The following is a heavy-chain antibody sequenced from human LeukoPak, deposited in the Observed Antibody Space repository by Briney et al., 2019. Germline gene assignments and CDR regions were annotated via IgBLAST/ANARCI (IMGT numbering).Heavy chain of an antibody. CDR3: ARVVYGVVPAAMVSKYYYYYYMDV. Sequence: ASVKVSCKASGYTFTSYGISWVQQAPGQGLEWMGWISAYNGNTNYAQKLQGRVTMTTDTSTSTAYMELRSLGSDDTAVYYCARVVYGVVPAAMVSKYYYYYYMDVWGKGTTVTISS. CDR1: GYTFTSYG. V-gene: IGHV1-18*01. CDR2: ISAYNGNT. J-gene: IGHJ6*03. D-gene: IGHD2-2*01.